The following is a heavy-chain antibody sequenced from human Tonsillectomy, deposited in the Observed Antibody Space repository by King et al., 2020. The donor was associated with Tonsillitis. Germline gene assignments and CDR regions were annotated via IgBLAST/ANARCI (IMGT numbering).Heavy chain of an antibody. V-gene: IGHV4-59*01. CDR1: GGSISSYY. CDR2: IYYSGST. D-gene: IGHD2-2*02. Sequence: VQLQESGPGLVKPSETLSLTCTVSGGSISSYYWSWIRQPPGKGLEWIGYIYYSGSTNYNPSLKSRVTISVDTSKNQFSLKLGSVTAADTAVYYCARGDCSSTSCYSNSLDYWGQGTLVTVSS. CDR3: ARGDCSSTSCYSNSLDY. J-gene: IGHJ4*02.